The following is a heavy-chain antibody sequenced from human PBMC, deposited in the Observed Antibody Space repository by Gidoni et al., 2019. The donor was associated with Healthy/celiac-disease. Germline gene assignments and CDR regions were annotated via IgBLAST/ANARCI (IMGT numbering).Heavy chain of an antibody. V-gene: IGHV1-69*09. CDR2: IIPILGIA. CDR1: GGTFSSYA. CDR3: ARDPNYYDSSGYSGWFDP. D-gene: IGHD3-22*01. Sequence: QVQLVQSGAEVKKPGSSVKVSCKASGGTFSSYAISWVRQAPGQGLEWMGRIIPILGIANYAQKFQGRVTITADKSTSTAYMELSSLRSEDTAVYYCARDPNYYDSSGYSGWFDPWGQGTLVTVSS. J-gene: IGHJ5*02.